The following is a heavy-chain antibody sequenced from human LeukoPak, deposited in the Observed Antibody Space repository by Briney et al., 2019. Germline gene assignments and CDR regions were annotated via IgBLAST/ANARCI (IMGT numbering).Heavy chain of an antibody. J-gene: IGHJ3*02. CDR3: AREDSGNSDDSLDI. Sequence: SQTLSLTCTVSGGSISSYYWGWIRQPPGKGLEWVGSIYFSGSTYYNPSLKSRVTISVDTSNNQFSLKLRSVTTADTAMYYCAREDSGNSDDSLDIWGQGTMVTVSS. D-gene: IGHD4-23*01. CDR2: IYFSGST. V-gene: IGHV4-39*07. CDR1: GGSISSYY.